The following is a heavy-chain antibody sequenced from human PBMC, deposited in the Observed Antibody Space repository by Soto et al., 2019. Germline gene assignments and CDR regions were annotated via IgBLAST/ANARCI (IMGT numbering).Heavy chain of an antibody. CDR3: ARTSSGWYKTFDY. CDR1: GGPISSGSYC. V-gene: IGHV4-31*03. D-gene: IGHD6-19*01. Sequence: NPSETLPLTCTVSGGPISSGSYCWSWTRPHPGNGLEWIGYIYYSGSTYYNPSLKSRVTISVDTSKNQSSLKLSSVTAADTAVYYCARTSSGWYKTFDYWGQGTLVTVSS. CDR2: IYYSGST. J-gene: IGHJ4*02.